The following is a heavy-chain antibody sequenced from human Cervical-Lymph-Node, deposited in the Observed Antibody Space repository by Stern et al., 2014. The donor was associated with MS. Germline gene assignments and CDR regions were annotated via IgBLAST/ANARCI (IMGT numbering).Heavy chain of an antibody. CDR2: ISNKTAGATT. V-gene: IGHV3-15*02. CDR1: GFTVTNAW. Sequence: EDQLVESGGALLEPGGSLRLSCAGSGFTVTNAWMSWVRQAPGKGLEWVGHISNKTAGATTDYAAPVKGRFTISRDDSKNTLFLQMNNLKTEDTAVYYCSTTGLGRGWYFDLWGRGTLVTVSS. CDR3: STTGLGRGWYFDL. D-gene: IGHD1-1*01. J-gene: IGHJ2*01.